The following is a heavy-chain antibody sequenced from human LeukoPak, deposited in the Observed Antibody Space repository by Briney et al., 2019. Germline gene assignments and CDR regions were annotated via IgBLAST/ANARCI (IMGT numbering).Heavy chain of an antibody. CDR2: ISGSSSDI. V-gene: IGHV3-21*01. CDR3: AKDYLGASHTFDI. Sequence: TGGSLRLSCAASGFTFSTHSMNWVRQAPGKGLEGVSSISGSSSDIYYGDSVKGRFTISRDNAKNSLYLQMNSLRGEDTAVYYCAKDYLGASHTFDIWGQGTMVTVSS. CDR1: GFTFSTHS. J-gene: IGHJ3*02. D-gene: IGHD1-26*01.